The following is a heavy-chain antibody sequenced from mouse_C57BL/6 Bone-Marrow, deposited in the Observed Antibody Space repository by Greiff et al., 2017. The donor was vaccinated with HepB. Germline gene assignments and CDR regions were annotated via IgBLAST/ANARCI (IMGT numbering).Heavy chain of an antibody. CDR2: IDPSDSYT. CDR3: AREYAMDY. Sequence: QVQLQQPGAELVMPGASVKLSCKASGYTFTSYWMHWVKQRPGQGLEWIGEIDPSDSYTNYNQKFKGESTLTVDKSSSTAYMQLSSLTSEDSAVYYCAREYAMDYWGQGTSVTVSS. V-gene: IGHV1-69*01. J-gene: IGHJ4*01. CDR1: GYTFTSYW.